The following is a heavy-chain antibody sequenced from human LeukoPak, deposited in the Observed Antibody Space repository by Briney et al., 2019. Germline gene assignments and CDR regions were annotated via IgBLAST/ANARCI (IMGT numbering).Heavy chain of an antibody. V-gene: IGHV3-23*01. D-gene: IGHD2-15*01. J-gene: IGHJ4*02. CDR3: AKDLLSGGNCYSIFHY. CDR2: ISGSGDST. Sequence: PGGSLRLSCAASGFTFSSLAMSWVRQAPGKGLEWVSGISGSGDSTYYADSVKGRFTISRDNSKNTLYLQMNSLRAEDTAVYYCAKDLLSGGNCYSIFHYWGQGTLVTVSS. CDR1: GFTFSSLA.